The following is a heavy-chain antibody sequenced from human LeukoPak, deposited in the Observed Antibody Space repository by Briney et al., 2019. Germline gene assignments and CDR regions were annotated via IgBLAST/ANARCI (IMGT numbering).Heavy chain of an antibody. CDR3: ARDLYYYGSGSYYNVGY. Sequence: GGSLRLSCAASGFTFSSYWMSWVRQAPGKGLEWVANIKQDGSETYYVDSVKGRFTISRDNAKNSLYLQMNSLRAEDTAVYYCARDLYYYGSGSYYNVGYWGQGTLVTVSS. D-gene: IGHD3-10*01. V-gene: IGHV3-7*03. J-gene: IGHJ4*02. CDR2: IKQDGSET. CDR1: GFTFSSYW.